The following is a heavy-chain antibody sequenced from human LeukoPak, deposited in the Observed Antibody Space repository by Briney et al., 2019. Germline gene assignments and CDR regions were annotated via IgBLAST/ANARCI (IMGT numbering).Heavy chain of an antibody. V-gene: IGHV4-39*07. D-gene: IGHD2-15*01. CDR3: GRSWIVAATPDVNWFDP. CDR1: GGSISSGGYY. J-gene: IGHJ5*02. CDR2: IYYSGST. Sequence: SQTLSLTCTVSGGSISSGGYYWGWIRQPPGKGLEWIGSIYYSGSTYYNPSLKSRVTISVDTSKNQFSLKLSSVTAADTAVYYCGRSWIVAATPDVNWFDPWGQGTLVTVSS.